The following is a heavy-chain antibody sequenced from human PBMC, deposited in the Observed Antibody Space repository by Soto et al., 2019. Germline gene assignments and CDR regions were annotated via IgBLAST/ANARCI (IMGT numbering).Heavy chain of an antibody. D-gene: IGHD3-3*01. CDR3: ARGLGETIFGVVKTQMNGEGLWY. J-gene: IGHJ4*02. Sequence: QVQLVESGGGVVQPGRSLRLSCVVSGFTFSSYDMHWVRQAPGKGLEWVAVISYDGSNKYYADSVKGRFTISRDDSKNTLYLQMNSLRAEDTAVYYRARGLGETIFGVVKTQMNGEGLWYWGQGSLVTVSS. CDR1: GFTFSSYD. V-gene: IGHV3-30-3*01. CDR2: ISYDGSNK.